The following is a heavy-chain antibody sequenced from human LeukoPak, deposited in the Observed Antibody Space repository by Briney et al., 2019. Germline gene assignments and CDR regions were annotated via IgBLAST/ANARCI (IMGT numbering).Heavy chain of an antibody. CDR1: GYTFTGYY. Sequence: ASVKVSCKASGYTFTGYYIQWVRQAPGQGLEWMGWIYPNSGGTNYAQKFQGRVTMTRDTSISTAYMELSRLRSDDTAVYHCARDNGSGYYYLLDYWGQGTLVTVSS. J-gene: IGHJ4*02. V-gene: IGHV1-2*02. D-gene: IGHD3-22*01. CDR3: ARDNGSGYYYLLDY. CDR2: IYPNSGGT.